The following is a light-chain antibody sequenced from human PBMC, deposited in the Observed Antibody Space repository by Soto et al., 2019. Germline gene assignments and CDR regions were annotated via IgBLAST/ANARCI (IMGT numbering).Light chain of an antibody. CDR2: NAS. CDR1: HSVSSD. CDR3: QQRNKWPLT. Sequence: EIVLTQSPATLSLSPGVRANLSCRASHSVSSDLLWYQQKPGQSPRLLISNASNWATGIPARFSGSVSGTDFTLTISSLEPEDFAVYYCQQRNKWPLTFGGGTRVEIK. V-gene: IGKV3-11*01. J-gene: IGKJ4*01.